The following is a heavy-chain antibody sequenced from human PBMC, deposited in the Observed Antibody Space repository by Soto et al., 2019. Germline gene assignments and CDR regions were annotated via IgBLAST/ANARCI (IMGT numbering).Heavy chain of an antibody. Sequence: SGGGVVQPGRSLRLSCAASGFTFSSYGMHWVRQAPGKGLEWVAVISYDGSNKYYADSVKGRFTISRDNSKNTLYLQMNSLRAEDTAVYYCAKEEGPDYGDYGRVGYFDYWGQGTLVTVSS. J-gene: IGHJ4*02. D-gene: IGHD4-17*01. CDR1: GFTFSSYG. CDR2: ISYDGSNK. V-gene: IGHV3-30*18. CDR3: AKEEGPDYGDYGRVGYFDY.